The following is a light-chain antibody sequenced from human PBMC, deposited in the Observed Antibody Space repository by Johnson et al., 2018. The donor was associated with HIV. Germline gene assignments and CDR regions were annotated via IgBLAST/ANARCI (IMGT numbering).Light chain of an antibody. CDR2: ENN. V-gene: IGLV1-51*02. Sequence: QSVLTQPPSVSAAPGQKVTISCSGSSSNIGNNYVSWYQQLPGTAPKLLIYENNKRPSGIPDRFSGSKSGPSATMGITGLQTGDAADYYCGTWDSSLSAYVVGTGTKVIVL. CDR3: GTWDSSLSAYV. J-gene: IGLJ1*01. CDR1: SSNIGNNY.